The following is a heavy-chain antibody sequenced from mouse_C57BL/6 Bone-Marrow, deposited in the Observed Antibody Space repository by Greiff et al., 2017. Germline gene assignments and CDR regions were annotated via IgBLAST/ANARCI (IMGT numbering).Heavy chain of an antibody. CDR2: ISSGGDYT. V-gene: IGHV5-9-1*02. J-gene: IGHJ4*01. CDR3: TTEVIVTPYYYAMDY. CDR1: GFTFSSYA. Sequence: EVQLVESGEGLVKPGGSLKLSCAASGFTFSSYAMSWVRQTPEKRLEWVAYISSGGDYTYYAAHVKGRFTISRDNASITLYLQMSSLKSEYTTMSSCTTEVIVTPYYYAMDYWGQGTSVTVSS. D-gene: IGHD2-5*01.